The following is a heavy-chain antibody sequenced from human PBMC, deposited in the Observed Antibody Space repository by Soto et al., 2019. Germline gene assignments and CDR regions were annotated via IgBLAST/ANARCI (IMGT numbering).Heavy chain of an antibody. CDR1: GYSFTSYW. CDR3: ASTVKTTVNAFDI. J-gene: IGHJ3*02. CDR2: IDPSDSYT. Sequence: PGESLKISCKGSGYSFTSYWISWVRQMPGKGLEWMGRIDPSDSYTNYSPSFQGHVTISADKSISTAYLQWSSLKASDTAMYYCASTVKTTVNAFDIWGQGTMVTVSS. D-gene: IGHD4-17*01. V-gene: IGHV5-10-1*01.